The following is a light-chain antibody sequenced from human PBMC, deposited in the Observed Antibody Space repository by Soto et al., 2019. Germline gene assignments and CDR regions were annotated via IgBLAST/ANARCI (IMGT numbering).Light chain of an antibody. CDR2: DVS. V-gene: IGLV2-14*01. J-gene: IGLJ1*01. CDR1: SSDVGGYNY. CDR3: SSYTSSSTYV. Sequence: QSVLTHPASVSGSPGQSITISCTGTSSDVGGYNYVSWYQQHPGKAPKLMIYDVSSRPSGVSDRFSGSKSGNTASLTISGLQAEDEADYYCSSYTSSSTYVFGTGTKVTVL.